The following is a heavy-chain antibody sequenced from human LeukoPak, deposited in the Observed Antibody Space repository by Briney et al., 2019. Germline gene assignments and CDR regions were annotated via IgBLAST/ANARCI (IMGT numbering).Heavy chain of an antibody. V-gene: IGHV1-18*01. D-gene: IGHD6-19*01. J-gene: IGHJ6*03. CDR1: GYTFTSFG. CDR3: ARGYGSGWNLYYYYYMDV. CDR2: ISAYNGNT. Sequence: ASVKVSCKASGYTFTSFGISWVRQAPGQGLEWMGWISAYNGNTNYAQKLQGRVTMTTDTSTSTAYVELRSLRSDDTAVYYCARGYGSGWNLYYYYYMDVWGKGTTVTVSS.